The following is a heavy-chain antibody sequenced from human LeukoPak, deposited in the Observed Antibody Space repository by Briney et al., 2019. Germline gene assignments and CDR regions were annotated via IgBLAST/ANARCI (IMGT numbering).Heavy chain of an antibody. J-gene: IGHJ4*02. V-gene: IGHV4-39*01. Sequence: PSETLSLTCTVSGASISGSPYYWGWIRQSPGKGLEWIGSFYDGGSIYYNPSLESRVIVSVDTSKNQFSLNMSSVTAADTAMYYCGRPYRVYGHFPFDNWGQGILVTVSS. CDR3: GRPYRVYGHFPFDN. CDR1: GASISGSPYY. CDR2: FYDGGSI. D-gene: IGHD3-10*01.